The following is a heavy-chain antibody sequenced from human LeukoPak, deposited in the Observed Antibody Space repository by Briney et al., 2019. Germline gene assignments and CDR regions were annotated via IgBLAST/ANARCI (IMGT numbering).Heavy chain of an antibody. CDR3: AGDSGGSGSYYKYY. V-gene: IGHV3-66*01. Sequence: PGGSLRLSCAASGFTVSSNYMSWVRQAPGKGLAWVSVIYSGGSTYYADSVKGRFTISRDNSKNTLYLQMNSLRAEDTAVYYCAGDSGGSGSYYKYYWGQGTLVTVSS. CDR2: IYSGGST. CDR1: GFTVSSNY. J-gene: IGHJ4*02. D-gene: IGHD3-10*01.